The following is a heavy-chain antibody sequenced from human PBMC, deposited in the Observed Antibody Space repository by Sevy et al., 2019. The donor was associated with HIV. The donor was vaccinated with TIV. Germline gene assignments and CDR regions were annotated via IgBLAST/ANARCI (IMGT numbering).Heavy chain of an antibody. CDR2: FDPEDGET. CDR3: ATDPGSTSFVYYYGMDV. Sequence: ASVKVSCKVSGYTLTELSMHWVRQAPGKGLEWMGGFDPEDGETIYAQKFQGRVTMTEDTSTDTAYMELSSLRSEDTAVYYCATDPGSTSFVYYYGMDVWGQGTTVTVSS. D-gene: IGHD2-2*01. V-gene: IGHV1-24*01. J-gene: IGHJ6*02. CDR1: GYTLTELS.